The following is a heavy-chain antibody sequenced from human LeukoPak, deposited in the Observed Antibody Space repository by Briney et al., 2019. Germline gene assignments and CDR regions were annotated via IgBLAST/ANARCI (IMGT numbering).Heavy chain of an antibody. V-gene: IGHV1-18*01. J-gene: IGHJ4*02. CDR1: GDTFTSYG. CDR2: ISAYNGNT. Sequence: GASVKVSCKASGDTFTSYGISWVRQAPGQGLEWMGWISAYNGNTNYAQKLQGRVTMTTDTSTSTAYMELRSLRSDDTAVYYCARGIGDYDDSGFDYWGQGTLVTVSS. D-gene: IGHD4-17*01. CDR3: ARGIGDYDDSGFDY.